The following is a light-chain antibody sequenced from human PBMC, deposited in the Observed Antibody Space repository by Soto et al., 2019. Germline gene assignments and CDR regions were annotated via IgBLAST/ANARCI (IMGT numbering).Light chain of an antibody. CDR1: TSNIGNST. CDR3: AAWDDILSGYV. V-gene: IGLV1-44*01. Sequence: QSALTQPPSASGTPGQRVTISCSGSTSNIGNSTVNWYQQLPGTAPKLLIYANNQRPSGVPDRFSGSKSGTSASLAISGLQSEDVADYHCAAWDDILSGYVFGAGTKVTVL. CDR2: ANN. J-gene: IGLJ1*01.